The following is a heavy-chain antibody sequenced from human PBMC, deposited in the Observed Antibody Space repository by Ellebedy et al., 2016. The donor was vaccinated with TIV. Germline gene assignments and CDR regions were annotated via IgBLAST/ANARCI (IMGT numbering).Heavy chain of an antibody. D-gene: IGHD2/OR15-2a*01. CDR2: SKNKGNNYAT. CDR1: GFTFSDEH. J-gene: IGHJ4*02. Sequence: GESLKISXATSGFTFSDEHMDWVRQAPGKGLEWVGRSKNKGNNYATQYAASVKGRFTISRDDLTNSLYLQMNSLRTEDTAIYYCTKTFYFDWGQGTLVIVSS. V-gene: IGHV3-72*01. CDR3: TKTFYFD.